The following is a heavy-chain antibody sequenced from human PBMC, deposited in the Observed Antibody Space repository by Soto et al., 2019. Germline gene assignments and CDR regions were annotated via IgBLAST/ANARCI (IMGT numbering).Heavy chain of an antibody. CDR1: GYSFTSYW. V-gene: IGHV5-10-1*01. CDR3: ARRSSSSSYYGMGV. Sequence: GEPLKISFKGSGYSFTSYWISWVRQMPGKVLELMGRIDPSESYTNYSPSFQGHVTISADKSISTAYLQWSSLRASDTAMYYCARRSSSSSYYGMGVWGRRTTVTVSS. J-gene: IGHJ6*02. D-gene: IGHD6-6*01. CDR2: IDPSESYT.